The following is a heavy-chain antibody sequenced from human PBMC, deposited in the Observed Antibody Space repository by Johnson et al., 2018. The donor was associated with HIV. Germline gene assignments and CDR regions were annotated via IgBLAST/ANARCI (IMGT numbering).Heavy chain of an antibody. Sequence: QVQLVESGGGVVQPGGSLRLSCAASGFTFSSYGMHWVRQAPGKGLEWVAFIRYDGSNQYYADSVKGRFTISRDNSKNMLYLQMNSLRAEDTAVYYCARDGPWLQSQRDAFDIWGQGTMVTVSS. CDR2: IRYDGSNQ. CDR3: ARDGPWLQSQRDAFDI. V-gene: IGHV3-30*02. J-gene: IGHJ3*02. CDR1: GFTFSSYG. D-gene: IGHD5-24*01.